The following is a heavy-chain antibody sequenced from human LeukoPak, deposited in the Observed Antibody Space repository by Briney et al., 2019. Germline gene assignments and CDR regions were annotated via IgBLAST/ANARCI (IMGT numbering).Heavy chain of an antibody. J-gene: IGHJ5*02. D-gene: IGHD5-18*01. V-gene: IGHV1-2*02. CDR2: INPNSGDV. CDR3: ARGPFRNVDIAMVASRFDP. CDR1: GYTFTGYY. Sequence: ASVKVSCKASGYTFTGYYLHWVRQAPGQGLEWMGWINPNSGDVNYAQKFQDRVTMTRDTSITTAYMEFSRLRSDDTAVYYCARGPFRNVDIAMVASRFDPWGQGTLVTVSS.